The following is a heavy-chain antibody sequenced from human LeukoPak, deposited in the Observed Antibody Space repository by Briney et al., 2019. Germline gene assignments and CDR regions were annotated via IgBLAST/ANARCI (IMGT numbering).Heavy chain of an antibody. CDR3: ARGASTMTRNLDY. J-gene: IGHJ4*02. CDR1: RFTFRDYS. D-gene: IGHD4-17*01. Sequence: GGSLRLSCGASRFTFRDYSMSWVRQASGKGLEWVSIIAASGGTGTYNADSVKGRFTISRDNSKNTLYLQMNSLGAEDTAVYYCARGASTMTRNLDYWGQGTLVTVSS. V-gene: IGHV3-23*01. CDR2: IAASGGTGT.